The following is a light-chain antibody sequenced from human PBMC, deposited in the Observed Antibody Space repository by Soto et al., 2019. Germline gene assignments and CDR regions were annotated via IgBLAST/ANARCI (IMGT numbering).Light chain of an antibody. CDR3: QQSFSAPWT. CDR1: QSISSW. Sequence: DIQMTQSPSTLSASVGDRVAITCRASQSISSWLAWYQQKPGKAPKLLIYKASSLESGVPSRFSGSGSGTEFTLTISSLQPEDFASYYCQQSFSAPWTFGQGTKV. V-gene: IGKV1-5*03. J-gene: IGKJ1*01. CDR2: KAS.